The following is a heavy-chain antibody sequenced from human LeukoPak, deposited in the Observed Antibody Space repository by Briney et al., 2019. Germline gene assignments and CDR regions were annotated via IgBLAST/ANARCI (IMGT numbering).Heavy chain of an antibody. CDR2: INPSGGST. V-gene: IGHV1-46*01. J-gene: IGHJ4*02. CDR1: GYTFTSYY. D-gene: IGHD1-1*01. CDR3: ARGYNWNDPGDY. Sequence: ASVKVSCKASGYTFTSYYMHWVRQAPGQGLEWMGIINPSGGSTSYAEKFQGRATMTRDTSTCTVYMELSSLRFEDTTVYYCARGYNWNDPGDYWGQGTLVTVSS.